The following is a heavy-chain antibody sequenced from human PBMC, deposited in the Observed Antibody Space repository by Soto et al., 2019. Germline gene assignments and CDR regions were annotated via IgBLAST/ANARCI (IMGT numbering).Heavy chain of an antibody. CDR2: HYYSGST. Sequence: QLQLQESGPGLVKPSETLSLTCTVSGGSISSSSYYWGWIRQPPGKGLEWIGSHYYSGSTYYNPSFTSRVTISVDTSKNQFSLKLSSVTAADTAVYYCARLKGIAAAGTDSQRYCSGGSCHSNYYYGMDVWGQGTTVTVSS. J-gene: IGHJ6*02. CDR1: GGSISSSSYY. D-gene: IGHD2-15*01. CDR3: ARLKGIAAAGTDSQRYCSGGSCHSNYYYGMDV. V-gene: IGHV4-39*01.